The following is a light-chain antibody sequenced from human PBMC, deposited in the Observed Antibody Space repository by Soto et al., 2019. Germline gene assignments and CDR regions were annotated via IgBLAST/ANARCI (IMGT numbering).Light chain of an antibody. CDR2: DAT. V-gene: IGKV1-16*01. CDR3: QQYERYNPS. CDR1: QNINSY. Sequence: DIQMTQSPSSLSASVGVRVTIICRASQNINSYLAWFQQKPGKAPKSLIYDATSLQSGVPSRFSGSGSGTDCSLTISSLQPEDAATYYCQQYERYNPSFGGGTKLEI. J-gene: IGKJ4*01.